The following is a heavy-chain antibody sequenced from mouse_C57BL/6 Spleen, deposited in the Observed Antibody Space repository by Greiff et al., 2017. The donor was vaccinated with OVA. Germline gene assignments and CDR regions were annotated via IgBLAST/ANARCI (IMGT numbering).Heavy chain of an antibody. CDR2: ISDGGSYT. V-gene: IGHV5-4*03. J-gene: IGHJ3*01. CDR3: AREGNGNYEAWFAY. D-gene: IGHD2-1*01. Sequence: EVKLVESGGGLVKPGGSLKLSCAASGFTFSSYAMSWVRQTPEKRLAWVATISDGGSYTYYPDNVKGRFTISRDNAKNNLYLQMSHLKSEDTAMYYCAREGNGNYEAWFAYWGQGTLVTVSA. CDR1: GFTFSSYA.